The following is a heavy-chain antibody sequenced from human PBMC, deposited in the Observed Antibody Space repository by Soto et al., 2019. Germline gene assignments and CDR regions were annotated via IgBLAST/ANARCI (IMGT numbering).Heavy chain of an antibody. V-gene: IGHV3-30*18. CDR1: GFTFSSYG. D-gene: IGHD5-18*01. Sequence: QVQLVESGGGVVQPGRSLRLSCAASGFTFSSYGMHWVRQAPGKGLEWVAVISNDGSNKYYADSVKGRFTISRDNSKNTLYLQMNILRAEDTAVYYCAKGSTAMTYFDYWGQGTLVTVSS. CDR3: AKGSTAMTYFDY. J-gene: IGHJ4*02. CDR2: ISNDGSNK.